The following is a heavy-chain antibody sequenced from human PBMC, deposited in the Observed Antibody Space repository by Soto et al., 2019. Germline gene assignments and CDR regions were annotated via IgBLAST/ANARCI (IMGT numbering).Heavy chain of an antibody. D-gene: IGHD6-13*01. V-gene: IGHV3-48*04. J-gene: IGHJ4*02. CDR1: GFTFSSYS. CDR2: ISSSSSTM. Sequence: GGSLRLSCAASGFTFSSYSMIWVRQAPGRGLEWVSYISSSSSTMFYADSVKGRFTISRDNAKNSMYLQMNNLRAEDTAVYFCAREISGQQVSDYWGQGTLVTVSS. CDR3: AREISGQQVSDY.